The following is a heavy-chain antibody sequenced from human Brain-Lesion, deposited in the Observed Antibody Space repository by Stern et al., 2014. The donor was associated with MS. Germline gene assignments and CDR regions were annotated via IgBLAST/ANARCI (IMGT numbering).Heavy chain of an antibody. Sequence: VQLVESGGGFVQPGGSLRLSCAASGFRFSSYAMSWVRQTPGKGLEWVSGISGSGGSTYYADSVKGRFTISIDKSKNTLFLQMNSLRAEDTAVYYCAKGVWGSYLNAFDMWGQGTMVTVSS. D-gene: IGHD3-16*02. CDR3: AKGVWGSYLNAFDM. V-gene: IGHV3-23*04. CDR1: GFRFSSYA. CDR2: ISGSGGST. J-gene: IGHJ3*02.